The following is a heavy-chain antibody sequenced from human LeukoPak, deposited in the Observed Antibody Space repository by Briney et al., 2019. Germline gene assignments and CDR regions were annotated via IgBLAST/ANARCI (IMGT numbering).Heavy chain of an antibody. V-gene: IGHV4-61*01. CDR1: GGSVSNGNYY. CDR2: IYYSGST. CDR3: ASRPTGGMATLAGYFDN. D-gene: IGHD5-24*01. J-gene: IGHJ4*02. Sequence: SETLSLTCTVSGGSVSNGNYYWSWIRQPPGKGLEWIGYIYYSGSTNYNPSLKSRVTISVDTSKNQFSLKLSSVTAADTAVYYCASRPTGGMATLAGYFDNWGQGTLVTVSS.